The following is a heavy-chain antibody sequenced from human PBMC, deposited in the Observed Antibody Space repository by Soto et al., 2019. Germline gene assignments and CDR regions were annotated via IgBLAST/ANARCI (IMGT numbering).Heavy chain of an antibody. CDR3: ARSSGTSYSWCDP. D-gene: IGHD1-26*01. CDR2: ISAYNGDS. V-gene: IGHV1-18*01. CDR1: GYAFSTYG. J-gene: IGHJ5*02. Sequence: QVQLVQSATEVKKPGASVKVSCKSSGYAFSTYGISWVRQAPGQGLEWMAWISAYNGDSTYAQHLQDRVTLPTDTSTSRAYMELRSLRSDDTAVYFCARSSGTSYSWCDPWGQGTLVIVSP.